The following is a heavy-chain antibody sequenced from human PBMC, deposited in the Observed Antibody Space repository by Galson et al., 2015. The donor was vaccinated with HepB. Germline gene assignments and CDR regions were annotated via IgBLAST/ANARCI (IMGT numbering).Heavy chain of an antibody. Sequence: SLRLSCAASGFTFSSYGMHWVRQAPGKGLEWVAVIWYDGSNKYYADSAKGRFTISRDNSKNTLYLQMNSLRAEDTAVYYCARDGGRIAAAALDYWGQGTLVTVSS. J-gene: IGHJ4*02. CDR3: ARDGGRIAAAALDY. CDR2: IWYDGSNK. V-gene: IGHV3-33*01. CDR1: GFTFSSYG. D-gene: IGHD6-13*01.